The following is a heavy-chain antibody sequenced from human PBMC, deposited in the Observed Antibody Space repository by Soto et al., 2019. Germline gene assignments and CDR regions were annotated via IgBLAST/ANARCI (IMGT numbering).Heavy chain of an antibody. V-gene: IGHV4-59*01. J-gene: IGHJ6*02. CDR2: TYYSGST. Sequence: SETLSLTCTFSGGSINTYYWSWIRQSPGEGLEWIGYTYYSGSTNYNPSLTSRVTISLDTSKSQFSLKLSSVTAADTAVYYCARVKDYYDSSGYAYYYFGLDVWGQGTTVTVS. CDR3: ARVKDYYDSSGYAYYYFGLDV. D-gene: IGHD3-22*01. CDR1: GGSINTYY.